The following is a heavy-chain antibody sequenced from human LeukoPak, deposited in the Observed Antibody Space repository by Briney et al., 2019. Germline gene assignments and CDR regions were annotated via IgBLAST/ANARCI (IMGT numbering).Heavy chain of an antibody. V-gene: IGHV4-30-2*01. J-gene: IGHJ5*02. D-gene: IGHD1-7*01. CDR2: IYHSGST. Sequence: LRLSCAASGFTFSSHAMSWIRQPPGKGLEWIGYIYHSGSTYYNPSLKSRVTISVDRSKNQFSLKLSSVTAADTAVYYCARYTGTTVSWFDPWGQGTLVTVSS. CDR1: GFTFSSHA. CDR3: ARYTGTTVSWFDP.